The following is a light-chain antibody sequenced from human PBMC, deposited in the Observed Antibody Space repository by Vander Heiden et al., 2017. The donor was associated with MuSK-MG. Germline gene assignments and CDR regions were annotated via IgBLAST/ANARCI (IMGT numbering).Light chain of an antibody. Sequence: EIVLTQSPGTLSLSPGERATLSCRADQSLDSRYLALAWYQQKPGQPPRLLIFETSRRAAGIPDRFSGSGSGTDFTLSISSLEPEDFAVYFCQQDDSPPWTFGQGTKVEIK. CDR1: QSLDSRY. CDR2: ETS. V-gene: IGKV3-20*01. J-gene: IGKJ1*01. CDR3: QQDDSPPWT.